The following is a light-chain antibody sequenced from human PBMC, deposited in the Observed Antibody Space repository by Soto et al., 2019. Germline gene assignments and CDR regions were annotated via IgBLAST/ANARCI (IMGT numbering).Light chain of an antibody. J-gene: IGKJ4*01. CDR1: QSVSSSY. Sequence: EIVLTQSPATLSVSPGERATLSCRASQSVSSSYLAWYQQKPGQAPRLLIYGASSRATGIPDRFSGSGSGTDFTLTISRLEPEDFAVYYCQQYDNSPLTFGGGTKVDIK. V-gene: IGKV3-20*01. CDR2: GAS. CDR3: QQYDNSPLT.